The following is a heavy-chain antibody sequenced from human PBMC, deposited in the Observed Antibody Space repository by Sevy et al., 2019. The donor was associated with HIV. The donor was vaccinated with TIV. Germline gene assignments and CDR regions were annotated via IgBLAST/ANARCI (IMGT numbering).Heavy chain of an antibody. J-gene: IGHJ3*02. CDR2: ISSSGSTI. D-gene: IGHD3-9*01. Sequence: GGSLRLSCAASGFTFSDYYMSWIRQAPGKGLEWVSYISSSGSTIYYADSVKGRFTISRDNAKNSLYLQMNSLRAEDTAGYYCARSELRYFDWLLPTDAFDIWGQGTMVTVSS. CDR1: GFTFSDYY. CDR3: ARSELRYFDWLLPTDAFDI. V-gene: IGHV3-11*01.